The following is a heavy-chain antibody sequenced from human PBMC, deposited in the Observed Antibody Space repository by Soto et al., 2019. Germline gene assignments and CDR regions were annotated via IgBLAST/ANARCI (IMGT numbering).Heavy chain of an antibody. CDR2: ITDTGGDA. J-gene: IGHJ4*02. D-gene: IGHD3-10*01. CDR3: ARGSTDSYPGSRIFDF. Sequence: LRLSCVASGLTFGSRAMTWVRQAPGEGLQWVSTITDTGGDAKYADSVRGRFVISRDNSKKTLYLQMTSLTAEDSAMYYCARGSTDSYPGSRIFDFWGRGTLVTVS. V-gene: IGHV3-23*01. CDR1: GLTFGSRA.